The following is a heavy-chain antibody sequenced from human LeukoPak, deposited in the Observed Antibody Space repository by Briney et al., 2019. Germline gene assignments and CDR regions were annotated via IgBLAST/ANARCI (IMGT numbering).Heavy chain of an antibody. CDR2: IYYSGST. CDR3: ARGQRTYYYGSGSYYFDY. V-gene: IGHV4-59*12. Sequence: SETLSLTCTVSGGSISSYYWSWIRQPPGKGLEWIGYIYYSGSTNYNPSLKSRVTISVDTSKNQFSLKLSSVTAADTAVYYCARGQRTYYYGSGSYYFDYWGQGTLVTVSS. J-gene: IGHJ4*02. D-gene: IGHD3-10*01. CDR1: GGSISSYY.